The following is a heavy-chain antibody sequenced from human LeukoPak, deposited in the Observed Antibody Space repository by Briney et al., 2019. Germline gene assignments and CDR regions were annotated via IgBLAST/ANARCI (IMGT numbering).Heavy chain of an antibody. J-gene: IGHJ4*02. Sequence: PGGSLRLSCAVSGLTFSSYSMTWVRQAPGKGLEWVSYISSTSSTIYYADSVKGRFTTSRDNAKNSLYLQTNSLRDEDTAVYYCARDPEGNWGQGTLVTVSS. CDR1: GLTFSSYS. V-gene: IGHV3-48*02. CDR3: ARDPEGN. CDR2: ISSTSSTI.